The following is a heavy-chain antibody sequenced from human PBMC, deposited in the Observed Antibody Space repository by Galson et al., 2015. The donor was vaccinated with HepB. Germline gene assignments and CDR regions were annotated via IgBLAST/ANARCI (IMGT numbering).Heavy chain of an antibody. D-gene: IGHD3-10*01. V-gene: IGHV5-10-1*02. CDR3: AKHGVGGTGSYNWFDP. CDR1: GYTFINYW. CDR2: INPSNSYT. J-gene: IGHJ5*02. Sequence: QSGAEVKRPGESLRISCKASGYTFINYWIIWLRQTPAKGLEWMGRINPSNSYTYYRPSFQGHVTILVDKSITTAYLQWSSLNVSDSAIYYCAKHGVGGTGSYNWFDPWGQGTLVTVSS.